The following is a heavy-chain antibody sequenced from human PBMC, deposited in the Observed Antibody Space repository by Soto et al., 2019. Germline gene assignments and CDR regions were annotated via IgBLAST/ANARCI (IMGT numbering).Heavy chain of an antibody. Sequence: QVQLVQSGAEVKQPGASVKVSCKASGYTFSNDAITWVRQDPAQGLEWMGWVSAYNGNTKYAQKFKGRVTTTTDTSTSTAYMEMRSLRYDYRAGYFWTRPSRSYWTYIIYWGQGTLVSGSS. CDR1: GYTFSNDA. V-gene: IGHV1-18*01. CDR2: VSAYNGNT. CDR3: TRPSRSYWTYIIY. J-gene: IGHJ4*02. D-gene: IGHD1-1*01.